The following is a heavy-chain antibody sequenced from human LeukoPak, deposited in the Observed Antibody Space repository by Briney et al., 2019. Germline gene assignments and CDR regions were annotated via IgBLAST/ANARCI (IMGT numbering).Heavy chain of an antibody. V-gene: IGHV3-15*07. CDR2: IKSEVDGGTT. CDR3: SDYGDYR. CDR1: GSTFSNTW. Sequence: GGSLRLSCTGSGSTFSNTWMNWVRQAPGKGLEWVGRIKSEVDGGTTYYAAPVKGRFIISRDDSRNTVSLLMNGLETEDTGVYYCSDYGDYRWGQGTLVTVSS. J-gene: IGHJ5*02. D-gene: IGHD4-17*01.